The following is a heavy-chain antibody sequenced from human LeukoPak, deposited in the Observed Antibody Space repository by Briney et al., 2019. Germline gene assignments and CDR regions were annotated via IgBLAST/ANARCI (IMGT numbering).Heavy chain of an antibody. CDR3: ARDSFTVGGPTPSYVFDI. CDR2: IYSRGTT. V-gene: IGHV4-59*11. D-gene: IGHD1-26*01. J-gene: IGHJ3*02. CDR1: GDSINTDHY. Sequence: LETLSLTCTVSGDSINTDHYWSWIRQTPGKGLEWIGYIYSRGTTHYNPSLTGRVTISLDTSKNQFSLNLRSVTAADTALYYCARDSFTVGGPTPSYVFDIWGQGTTVTVSS.